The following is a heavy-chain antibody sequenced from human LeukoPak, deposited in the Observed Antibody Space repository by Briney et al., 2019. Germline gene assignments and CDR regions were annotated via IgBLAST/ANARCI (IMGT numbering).Heavy chain of an antibody. Sequence: PEGSLRLSCAASGFTFSSYAMSWVRQAPGKGLEWVSAISGSGVGTYYAGSVKGRFTISRDNSKNTLYLQMNSLRAEDTAVYYCAKDQHSNGYYTYFDYWGQGTLVTVSS. J-gene: IGHJ4*02. V-gene: IGHV3-23*01. CDR3: AKDQHSNGYYTYFDY. CDR1: GFTFSSYA. CDR2: ISGSGVGT. D-gene: IGHD3-22*01.